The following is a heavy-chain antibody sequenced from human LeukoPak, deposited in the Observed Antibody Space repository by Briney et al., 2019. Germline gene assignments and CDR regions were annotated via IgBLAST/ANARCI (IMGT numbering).Heavy chain of an antibody. V-gene: IGHV3-33*08. D-gene: IGHD4-17*01. CDR3: ARVSYGDYMPYYYYGMDV. J-gene: IGHJ6*02. Sequence: GGSLRLSCAASGFTFSSYGMHWVRQAPCKGLEWVAVIWYDGSNKYYADSVKGRFTISRDNSKNTLYLQMNSLRAEDTAVYYCARVSYGDYMPYYYYGMDVWGQGTTVTVSS. CDR2: IWYDGSNK. CDR1: GFTFSSYG.